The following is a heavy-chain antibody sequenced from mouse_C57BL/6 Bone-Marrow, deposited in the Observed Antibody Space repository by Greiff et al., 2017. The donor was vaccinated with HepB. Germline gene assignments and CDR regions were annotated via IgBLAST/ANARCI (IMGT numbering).Heavy chain of an antibody. J-gene: IGHJ2*01. CDR3: AREEGLTGTDFDY. CDR2: ISYDGSN. V-gene: IGHV3-6*01. Sequence: EVQVVESGPGLVKPSQSLSLTCSVTGYSITSGYYWNWIRQFPGNKLEWMGYISYDGSNNYNPSLKNRISITRDTSKKQFFLKLNSVTTEDTATYYCAREEGLTGTDFDYWGQGTTLTVSS. CDR1: GYSITSGYY. D-gene: IGHD4-1*01.